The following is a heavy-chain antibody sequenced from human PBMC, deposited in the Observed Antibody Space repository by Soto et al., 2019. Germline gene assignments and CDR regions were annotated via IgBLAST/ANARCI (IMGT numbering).Heavy chain of an antibody. CDR1: GGSISSGGYY. CDR3: ARAEGGGYYFWKTGSGMDV. J-gene: IGHJ6*02. V-gene: IGHV4-31*03. D-gene: IGHD3-3*01. Sequence: QVQLQESGPGLVKPSQTLSLTCTVSGGSISSGGYYWSWIRQHPGKGLEWIGYIYYSGSTYYNPSLRRRVTISVDTSKDHFSVKLSSVKAAVTAVYYCARAEGGGYYFWKTGSGMDVWGQGTTVTVSS. CDR2: IYYSGST.